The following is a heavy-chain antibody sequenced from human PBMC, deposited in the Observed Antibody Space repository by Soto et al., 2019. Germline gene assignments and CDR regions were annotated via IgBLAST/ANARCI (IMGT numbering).Heavy chain of an antibody. V-gene: IGHV3-23*01. CDR1: GFTFSSYA. D-gene: IGHD3-22*01. CDR2: ISGSGGST. CDR3: AKVAPLYYYDSSGYYFDY. J-gene: IGHJ4*02. Sequence: GGSLRLSCAASGFTFSSYAMSWVRQAPGKGLEWVSAISGSGGSTYYADSVKGRFTISRDNSKNTLYLQMNSLRAEDTDVYYCAKVAPLYYYDSSGYYFDYWGQGTLVTVSS.